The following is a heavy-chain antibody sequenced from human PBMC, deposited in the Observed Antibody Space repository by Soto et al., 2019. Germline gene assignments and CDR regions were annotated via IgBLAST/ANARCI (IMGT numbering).Heavy chain of an antibody. CDR3: ASLGSYCVVFCYSGDYYYGIDV. CDR2: IWYDGSNK. V-gene: IGHV3-33*01. J-gene: IGHJ6*01. CDR1: GFTFSTYG. D-gene: IGHD2-21*01. Sequence: RGSLRLSCAASGFTFSTYGMHVVRQPPGKGLEWVAVIWYDGSNKYYADSVKGRFTISRDNSKNTLYLQMNSLRAEDTAVYYCASLGSYCVVFCYSGDYYYGIDVWARGTTVSVS.